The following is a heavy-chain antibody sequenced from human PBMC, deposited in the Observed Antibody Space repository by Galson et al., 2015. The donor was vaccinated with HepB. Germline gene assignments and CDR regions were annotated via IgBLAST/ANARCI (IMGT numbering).Heavy chain of an antibody. CDR1: GFTFSSFG. D-gene: IGHD3-16*01. J-gene: IGHJ4*02. CDR2: ISYDGRNK. Sequence: SLRLSCAASGFTFSSFGIHWVRQAPGKGLEWVAVISYDGRNKYYADSVKGRFTISRDNSKNTLYLQMNSLRAEDTAVYYCAKDQGDGGAAYYVWTLYYDYWGQGTLVTVSS. V-gene: IGHV3-30*18. CDR3: AKDQGDGGAAYYVWTLYYDY.